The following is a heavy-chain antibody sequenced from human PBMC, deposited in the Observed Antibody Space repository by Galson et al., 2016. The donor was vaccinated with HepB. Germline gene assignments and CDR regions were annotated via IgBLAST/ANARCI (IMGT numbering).Heavy chain of an antibody. CDR2: VYTTGST. Sequence: TLSLTCTVSGGSVNSYSHYWNWIRQPAGKGLEWIGRVYTTGSTNYNPSLKSRVSISIDTSKSQFSLNLSSATAADTAVYFCARGPGRLFDSWGQGTLVTVPS. CDR1: GGSVNSYSHY. CDR3: ARGPGRLFDS. J-gene: IGHJ4*02. V-gene: IGHV4-61*02. D-gene: IGHD6-25*01.